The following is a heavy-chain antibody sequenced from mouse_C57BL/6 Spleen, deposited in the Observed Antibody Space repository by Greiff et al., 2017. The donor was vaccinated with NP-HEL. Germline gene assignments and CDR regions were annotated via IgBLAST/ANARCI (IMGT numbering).Heavy chain of an antibody. CDR1: GYTFTSYW. V-gene: IGHV1-52*01. J-gene: IGHJ1*03. Sequence: QVQLQQPGAELVRPGSSVKLSCKASGYTFTSYWMHWVKQRPIQGLEWIGNIDPSDSEPHYNQKFKDKATLTVDKSSSTAYMQLSSLTSEDSAVYYCARGTTVVATDWYFDVWGTGTTVTVSS. D-gene: IGHD1-1*01. CDR2: IDPSDSEP. CDR3: ARGTTVVATDWYFDV.